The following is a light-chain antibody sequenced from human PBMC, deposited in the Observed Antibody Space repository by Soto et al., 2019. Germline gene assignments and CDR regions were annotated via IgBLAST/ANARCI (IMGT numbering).Light chain of an antibody. CDR1: QSVSSK. CDR2: GAS. J-gene: IGKJ4*01. V-gene: IGKV3D-15*01. CDR3: QQYNNWPLT. Sequence: EIVLTQSPGTLSLSPGERATLSCRASQSVSSKLAWYQQKPGQAPRLLIYGASSRPTGIPDRFSGSVSGTDFTLTISSLQSEDFAVYYCQQYNNWPLTFGGGTKVDNK.